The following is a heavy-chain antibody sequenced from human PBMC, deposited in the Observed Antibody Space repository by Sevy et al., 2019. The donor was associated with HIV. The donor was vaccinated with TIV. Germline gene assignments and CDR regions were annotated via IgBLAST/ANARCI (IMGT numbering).Heavy chain of an antibody. D-gene: IGHD6-19*01. CDR2: IYSSGTT. Sequence: SETLSLTCTVSGGSIYSSSFFWGWIRQSPGKGLEWIGSIYSSGTTYYNPSLKSRLSMAVNTSKNQLSLNLNSVTAADTAMYFCTRHRGSGPVASDYWGPGTLVTVSS. CDR3: TRHRGSGPVASDY. J-gene: IGHJ4*02. V-gene: IGHV4-39*01. CDR1: GGSIYSSSFF.